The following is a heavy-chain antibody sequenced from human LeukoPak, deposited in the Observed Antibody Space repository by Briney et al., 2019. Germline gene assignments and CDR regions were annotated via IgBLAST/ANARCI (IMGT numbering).Heavy chain of an antibody. CDR3: ARVRYYYDSSGSQYSWFDP. D-gene: IGHD3-22*01. CDR2: IYYSGST. J-gene: IGHJ5*02. CDR1: GGSISSYY. Sequence: SETLSLTCTVSGGSISSYYWSWIRQPPGKGLEWIGYIYYSGSTNYNPSLKSRVTISVDTSKNQFSLKLSSVTAADTAVYYCARVRYYYDSSGSQYSWFDPWGQGTLVTVSS. V-gene: IGHV4-59*01.